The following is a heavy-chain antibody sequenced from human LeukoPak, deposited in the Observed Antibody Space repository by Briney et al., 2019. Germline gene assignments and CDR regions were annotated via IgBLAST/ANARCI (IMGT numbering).Heavy chain of an antibody. J-gene: IGHJ4*02. V-gene: IGHV3-7*01. CDR1: GFTFSSYW. CDR3: ARESSGWYGH. D-gene: IGHD6-19*01. CDR2: IKTDGSEK. Sequence: GGSLRLSCAGSGFTFSSYWMSWVRQAPGKGLEWVGSIKTDGSEKNYADSVKGRFTISRDNAKNSLYLQMNSLRAEDTAVYYCARESSGWYGHWGQGTLVTVSS.